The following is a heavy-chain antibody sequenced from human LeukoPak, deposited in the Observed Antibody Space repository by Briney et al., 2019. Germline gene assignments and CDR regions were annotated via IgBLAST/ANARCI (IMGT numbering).Heavy chain of an antibody. Sequence: QAGGSLRLSCAASGFTVSSNYMSWVRQAPGKGLEWVSVIYSGGSTYYADSVKGRFTISRDNSKNTLYLQMNSLRAEDTAVYYCARGTRPSYYYDSSGSPGNWFDHWGQGTLVTVSS. V-gene: IGHV3-66*01. D-gene: IGHD3-22*01. CDR1: GFTVSSNY. CDR3: ARGTRPSYYYDSSGSPGNWFDH. J-gene: IGHJ5*02. CDR2: IYSGGST.